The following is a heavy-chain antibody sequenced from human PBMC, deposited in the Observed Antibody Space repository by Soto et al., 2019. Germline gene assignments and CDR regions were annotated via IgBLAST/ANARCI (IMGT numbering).Heavy chain of an antibody. J-gene: IGHJ3*02. CDR1: GYTFTTST. CDR2: INAVNGDT. CDR3: ARRHWHQFDAFEI. D-gene: IGHD2-2*01. V-gene: IGHV1-3*01. Sequence: QVQLVQSGAEVKKPGASVKISCKASGYTFTTSTMHWVRQAPGQRLEWMGWINAVNGDTKYSQKLQGRVTITRDTSANTVYMDLSSLISEDTAVYYCARRHWHQFDAFEIWGQVTMVTVSS.